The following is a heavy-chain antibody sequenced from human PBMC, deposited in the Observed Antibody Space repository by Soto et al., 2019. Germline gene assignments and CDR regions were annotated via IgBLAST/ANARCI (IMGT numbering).Heavy chain of an antibody. D-gene: IGHD2-2*01. J-gene: IGHJ5*02. V-gene: IGHV4-31*03. CDR3: ARAPTYCSSTSCYWFDP. CDR1: GGSISSGGYY. CDR2: IYYSGST. Sequence: SETLSLTCTVSGGSISSGGYYWRWIRQHPGKGLEWIGYIYYSGSTYYNPSLKSRVTISVDTSKNQFSLKLSSVTAAGTAVYYCARAPTYCSSTSCYWFDPWGQGTLVTVSS.